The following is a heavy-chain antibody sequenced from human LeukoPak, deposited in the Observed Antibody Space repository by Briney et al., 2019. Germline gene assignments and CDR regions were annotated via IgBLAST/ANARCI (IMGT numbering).Heavy chain of an antibody. CDR1: GDSISTSDYH. D-gene: IGHD6-19*01. Sequence: PSETLSLTCTVSGDSISTSDYHWGWMRQPPGKGPEWIGTLYHSGSTHYNPSLESRVTISVDTSKNQFSLKLSSVTAADTAVYYCAREGGYSSGWYTGYYYYYYMDVWGKGTTVTVSS. CDR3: AREGGYSSGWYTGYYYYYYMDV. CDR2: LYHSGST. V-gene: IGHV4-39*07. J-gene: IGHJ6*03.